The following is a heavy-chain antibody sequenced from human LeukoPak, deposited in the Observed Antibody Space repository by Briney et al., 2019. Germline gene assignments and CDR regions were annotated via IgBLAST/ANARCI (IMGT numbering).Heavy chain of an antibody. J-gene: IGHJ4*02. CDR1: GFTFSRFW. CDR2: IKEDGSEK. Sequence: GGSLRLSCAATGFTFSRFWISWVRQAPGKGLEWVANIKEDGSEKNYVDSVKGRFTISRDNDKNSLYLQMNSLRAEDTAVYYCARDFDYWGQGTLVTVSS. V-gene: IGHV3-7*01. CDR3: ARDFDY.